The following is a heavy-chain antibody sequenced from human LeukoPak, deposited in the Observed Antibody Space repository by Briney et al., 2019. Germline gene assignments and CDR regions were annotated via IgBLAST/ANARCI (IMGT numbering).Heavy chain of an antibody. CDR1: GDSIRSYY. D-gene: IGHD1-26*01. J-gene: IGHJ4*02. V-gene: IGHV4-59*01. Sequence: SETLSLTCTVSGDSIRSYYWSWIRQPPGKRLEWIGFIHYSGDTNYNPSLKSRVTISVDTSKNQFSLRLNSVTAADTAVYYCAGGVGARSSNFDYWGQGTLVTVSS. CDR2: IHYSGDT. CDR3: AGGVGARSSNFDY.